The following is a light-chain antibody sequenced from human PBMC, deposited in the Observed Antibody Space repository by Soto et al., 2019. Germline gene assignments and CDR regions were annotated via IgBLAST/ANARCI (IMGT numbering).Light chain of an antibody. V-gene: IGLV1-47*01. Sequence: QSVLTQPPSASGTPGQRVTISCSGSSSNIGSNYVYWYQQLPGTAPKLLIYRNNQRPSGVPDRFSGSKSGTSASLAISGLLSVDEADYYCAAWDDSLSVGVFGTGTKVSVL. J-gene: IGLJ1*01. CDR3: AAWDDSLSVGV. CDR2: RNN. CDR1: SSNIGSNY.